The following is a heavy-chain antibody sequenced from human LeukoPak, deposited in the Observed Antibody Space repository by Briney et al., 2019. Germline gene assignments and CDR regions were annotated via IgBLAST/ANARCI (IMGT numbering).Heavy chain of an antibody. CDR1: GFTFSNYW. CDR2: IKQDGSEK. CDR3: ARCVYGVSTYYFDY. D-gene: IGHD4-17*01. J-gene: IGHJ4*02. Sequence: PGGSLRLSCAASGFTFSNYWMSWVRQAPGKGLEWVANIKQDGSEKYYVDSVKGRFTISRDNAKNSLYLQMNSLRAEDTAVYYCARCVYGVSTYYFDYWGQGILVTVSS. V-gene: IGHV3-7*01.